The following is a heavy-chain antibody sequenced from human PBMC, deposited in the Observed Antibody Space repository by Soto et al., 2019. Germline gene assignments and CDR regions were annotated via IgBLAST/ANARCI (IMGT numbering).Heavy chain of an antibody. CDR3: ARDNGYSYGYTLDH. CDR1: GGSISSYY. Sequence: ASETLSLTRTVSGGSISSYYWSWIPQPPGKGLEWIGYIYYSGSTNYNPSLKSRVTISVDTSKNQFSLKLRSVTAADTAVYYCARDNGYSYGYTLDHWGQGTLVTSPQ. D-gene: IGHD5-18*01. V-gene: IGHV4-59*01. J-gene: IGHJ4*02. CDR2: IYYSGST.